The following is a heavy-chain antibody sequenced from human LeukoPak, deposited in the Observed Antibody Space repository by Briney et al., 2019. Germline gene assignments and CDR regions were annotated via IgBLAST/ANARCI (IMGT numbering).Heavy chain of an antibody. D-gene: IGHD3-10*01. J-gene: IGHJ3*02. V-gene: IGHV4-61*01. Sequence: SETLSLTCTVSGGSISSGSYYWSWIRQPPGKGLEWIGYIYYSGSTNYNPSLKSRVTISVDMSKNQFSLKLSSVTAADTAVYYCAREWFGELLGAFDIWGQGTMVTVSS. CDR1: GGSISSGSYY. CDR2: IYYSGST. CDR3: AREWFGELLGAFDI.